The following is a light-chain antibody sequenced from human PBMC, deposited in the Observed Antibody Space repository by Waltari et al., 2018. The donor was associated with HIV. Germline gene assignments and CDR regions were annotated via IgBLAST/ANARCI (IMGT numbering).Light chain of an antibody. Sequence: QSVLTPPPSASRSPGQRFTLPCSGIHPHIGSNNVHWYQKPPGAAPKLPISLTDQRPSGVPDRFSGSKSGTSASLVISGLRSEDEADYFCSVWDDYLAGWMFGGGTRLTVL. V-gene: IGLV1-47*01. CDR2: LTD. J-gene: IGLJ3*02. CDR3: SVWDDYLAGWM. CDR1: HPHIGSNN.